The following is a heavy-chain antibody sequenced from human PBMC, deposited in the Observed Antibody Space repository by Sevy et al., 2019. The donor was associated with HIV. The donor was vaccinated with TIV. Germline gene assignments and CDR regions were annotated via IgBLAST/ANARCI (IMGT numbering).Heavy chain of an antibody. J-gene: IGHJ4*02. CDR2: IHYSGST. CDR3: ARDLVWVHCDGDCYPAGHFDY. V-gene: IGHV4-31*03. CDR1: GGSISSDGNY. Sequence: SETLSLTCSVSGGSISSDGNYWSWIRQSPGTGLEWIGYIHYSGSTYYNPSVKSRVTISIDTSKSQFSLKLKSVTAADTAVYFCARDLVWVHCDGDCYPAGHFDYWGQGTPVTVSS. D-gene: IGHD2-21*02.